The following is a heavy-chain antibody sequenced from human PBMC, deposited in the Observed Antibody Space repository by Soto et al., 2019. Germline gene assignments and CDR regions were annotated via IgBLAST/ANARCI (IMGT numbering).Heavy chain of an antibody. V-gene: IGHV3-53*01. CDR2: IYSGGST. CDR3: ARCIPTIYGMDI. CDR1: GFTVSSNY. J-gene: IGHJ6*02. Sequence: EVQLVESGGGLIQPGGSLRLSCAASGFTVSSNYMSWVRQAPGKGLERVSVIYSGGSTYYPDSVKGRFTISKDKSKNTLYLKMNRLRAKDTAVYNGARCIPTIYGMDIWGPGTTVTVAS. D-gene: IGHD2-8*01.